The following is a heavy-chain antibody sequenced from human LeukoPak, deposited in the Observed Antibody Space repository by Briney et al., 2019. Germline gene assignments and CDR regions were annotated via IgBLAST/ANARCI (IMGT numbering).Heavy chain of an antibody. CDR3: AREGIDYTNFYNYFYMDV. D-gene: IGHD4-11*01. CDR1: GFTFSSYW. CDR2: IKRDGSEK. Sequence: GGSLLLSCAASGFTFSSYWMSWVRQAPGKGLEGVANIKRDGSEKYYLDSVMGRFTIFRDNVKNSLYLQMNSLRAEDTAVYYCAREGIDYTNFYNYFYMDVWGKGTTVTV. V-gene: IGHV3-7*01. J-gene: IGHJ6*03.